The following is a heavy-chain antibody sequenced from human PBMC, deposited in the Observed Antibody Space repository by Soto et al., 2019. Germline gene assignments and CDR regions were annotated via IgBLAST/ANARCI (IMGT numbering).Heavy chain of an antibody. V-gene: IGHV1-8*01. CDR1: GYTFTSYD. CDR3: ARADGGYVLKTNWFDP. Sequence: ASVKVSCKASGYTFTSYDINWVRQATGQGLECMGWMNPNSGNTGYAQKFQGRVTMTRNTSIITAYMELSSLRSEDTAVYYCARADGGYVLKTNWFDPWGQGTLVTVSS. CDR2: MNPNSGNT. J-gene: IGHJ5*02. D-gene: IGHD5-12*01.